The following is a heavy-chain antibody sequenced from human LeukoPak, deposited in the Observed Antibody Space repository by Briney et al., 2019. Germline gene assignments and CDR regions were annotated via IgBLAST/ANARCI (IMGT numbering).Heavy chain of an antibody. Sequence: PSETLSLTCTVSGGSISSYYWSWIRQPPGKGLEWIGYIYYSGSTNYNPSLKSRVTISVDTSKNQFSLKLSSVTAADTAVYYCARGVAVAVPHYFDYWGQGTLVTVSS. D-gene: IGHD6-19*01. J-gene: IGHJ4*02. CDR1: GGSISSYY. CDR2: IYYSGST. V-gene: IGHV4-59*01. CDR3: ARGVAVAVPHYFDY.